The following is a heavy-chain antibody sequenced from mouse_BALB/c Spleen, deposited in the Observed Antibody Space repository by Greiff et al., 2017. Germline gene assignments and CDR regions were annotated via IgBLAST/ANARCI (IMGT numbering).Heavy chain of an antibody. CDR1: GFSLTSYD. J-gene: IGHJ4*01. D-gene: IGHD2-12*01. V-gene: IGHV2-9-2*01. CDR2: IWTGGGT. Sequence: QVQLKESGPGLVAPSQSLSITCTVSGFSLTSYDISWIRQPPGKGLEWLGVIWTGGGTNYNSAFMSRLSISKDNSKSQVFLKMNSLQTDDTAIYYCVRERYDGIYYAMDYWGQGTSVTVSS. CDR3: VRERYDGIYYAMDY.